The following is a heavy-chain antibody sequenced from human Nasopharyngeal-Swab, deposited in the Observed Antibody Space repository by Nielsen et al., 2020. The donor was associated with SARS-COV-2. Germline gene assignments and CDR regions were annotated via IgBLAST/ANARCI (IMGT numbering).Heavy chain of an antibody. J-gene: IGHJ4*02. CDR3: ASSYYDSSGYYPDY. CDR1: GFTFSDYY. Sequence: GGSLRLSCAASGFTFSDYYMSWIRQAPGKGLEWVPYISSSGSTIYYADSVKGRFTISRDNAKNSLYLQMNSLRAEDTAVYYCASSYYDSSGYYPDYWGQGTLVTVSS. D-gene: IGHD3-22*01. CDR2: ISSSGSTI. V-gene: IGHV3-11*01.